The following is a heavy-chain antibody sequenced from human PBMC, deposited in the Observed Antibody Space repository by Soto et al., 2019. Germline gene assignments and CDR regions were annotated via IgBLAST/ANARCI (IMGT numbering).Heavy chain of an antibody. Sequence: PSETLSLTCGVYGGSLSNYYWSWIRQSPGKGLEWIGEISHSVVTNHNPSLKSRVTISVDTSKSQFSLKVRSLTAADTAVYYCARGPIGTTRLRYYYYGMDVWGQGTTVTVSS. CDR3: ARGPIGTTRLRYYYYGMDV. CDR1: GGSLSNYY. CDR2: ISHSVVT. J-gene: IGHJ6*02. V-gene: IGHV4-34*01. D-gene: IGHD1-1*01.